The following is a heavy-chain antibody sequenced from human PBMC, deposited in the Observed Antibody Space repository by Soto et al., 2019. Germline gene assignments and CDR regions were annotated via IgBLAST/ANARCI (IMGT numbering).Heavy chain of an antibody. Sequence: PSETLSLTCAVYGGSFSRDYWSWIPQPPGKGLEWIGEINHSGSTNYNPSLKSRATISVDKSKNQFSLKLSSVTAADTAVYYCARSDSNYAPFDYWGQGTLVTVSS. CDR3: ARSDSNYAPFDY. J-gene: IGHJ4*02. D-gene: IGHD4-4*01. V-gene: IGHV4-34*01. CDR2: INHSGST. CDR1: GGSFSRDY.